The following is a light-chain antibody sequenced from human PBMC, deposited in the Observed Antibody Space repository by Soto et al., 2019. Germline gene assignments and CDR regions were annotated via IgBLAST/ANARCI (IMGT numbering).Light chain of an antibody. CDR1: SSDVGGYNY. V-gene: IGLV2-14*01. CDR2: DVS. Sequence: QSVLTQPASVSGSPGQSITISCTGTSSDVGGYNYVSWYQQHPGQAPKLMLYDVSNRPSGVANRFSGSKSGNTASLTISGLQAEDEADYYCSSYASSSTPVFGGGTKLTVL. CDR3: SSYASSSTPV. J-gene: IGLJ2*01.